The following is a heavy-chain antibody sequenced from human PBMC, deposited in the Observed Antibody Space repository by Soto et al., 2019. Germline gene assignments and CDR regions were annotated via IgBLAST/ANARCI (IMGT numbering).Heavy chain of an antibody. J-gene: IGHJ4*02. V-gene: IGHV3-74*01. CDR1: GFTFSSYW. Sequence: EVQLVESGGGLVQPGGSLRLSCAASGFTFSSYWMHWVRQAPGKGLVWVSGISNDGRMTNYADSVKGRFSISRDNAENTLYMHMNSLRAEYTAVYYCATLGWGSALTTWFDYWGQGTPVTVSS. CDR3: ATLGWGSALTTWFDY. CDR2: ISNDGRMT. D-gene: IGHD4-4*01.